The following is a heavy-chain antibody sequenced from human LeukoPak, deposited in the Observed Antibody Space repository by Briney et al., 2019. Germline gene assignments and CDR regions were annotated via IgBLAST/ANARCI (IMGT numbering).Heavy chain of an antibody. J-gene: IGHJ4*02. CDR3: TTGLTLGY. V-gene: IGHV3-15*01. CDR2: IKSKTEGGTT. Sequence: GGSLRLSCAASGFTFSNAWMNWVRQAPGKGLEWVGRIKSKTEGGTTDYAAPVKDRFTISRDDSKNTLYLQMNSLKTEDTAVYYCTTGLTLGYWGQGTLVTVSS. D-gene: IGHD3-16*01. CDR1: GFTFSNAW.